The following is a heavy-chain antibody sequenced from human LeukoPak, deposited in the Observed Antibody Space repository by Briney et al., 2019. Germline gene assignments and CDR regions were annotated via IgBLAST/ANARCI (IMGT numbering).Heavy chain of an antibody. D-gene: IGHD3-22*01. CDR2: INHSGSSFNHRGSS. V-gene: IGHV4-34*01. J-gene: IGHJ3*02. CDR1: GESFSDYY. CDR3: GMFTVIVGGALDI. Sequence: TSETLSLTCGLYGESFSDYYFTWIRQPPGKGLEWIGDINHSGSSFNHRGSSSYNKSLKSRATISIDPSKNQVSLKLTSMTAADTAVYYCGMFTVIVGGALDIWGQGTVVTVSS.